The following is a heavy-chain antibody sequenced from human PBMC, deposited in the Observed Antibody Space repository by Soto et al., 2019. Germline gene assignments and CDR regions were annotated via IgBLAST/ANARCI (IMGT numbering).Heavy chain of an antibody. D-gene: IGHD2-8*01. Sequence: QVQLQQWGAGLLKPSETLSLTCAVYGGSFSGYYWSWIRQPPGKGLEWIGEINHSGSTNYNPSLKGRVTISVDTSKNQFSLKLSSATAADTAVYYCARPLNCTNGVCYTVGWFDPWGQGPLVTVSS. CDR1: GGSFSGYY. V-gene: IGHV4-34*01. J-gene: IGHJ5*02. CDR2: INHSGST. CDR3: ARPLNCTNGVCYTVGWFDP.